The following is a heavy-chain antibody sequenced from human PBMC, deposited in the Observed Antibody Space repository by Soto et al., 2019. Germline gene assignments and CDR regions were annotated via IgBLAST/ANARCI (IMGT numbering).Heavy chain of an antibody. V-gene: IGHV3-7*03. CDR1: GFTFSSYW. CDR2: IKQDGSEK. CDR3: ARSGYYHDSSGYYYGDY. Sequence: PGGSLRLSCVVSGFTFSSYWMSWVRQAPGKGLEWVANIKQDGSEKYYVDSVKGRFTISRDNAKNSLYLQMNSLRAEDTAVYYCARSGYYHDSSGYYYGDYWRQGTLVTVSS. J-gene: IGHJ4*02. D-gene: IGHD3-22*01.